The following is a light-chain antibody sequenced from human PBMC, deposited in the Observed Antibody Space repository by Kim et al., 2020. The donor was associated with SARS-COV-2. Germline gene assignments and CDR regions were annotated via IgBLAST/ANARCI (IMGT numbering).Light chain of an antibody. J-gene: IGLJ3*02. CDR2: GKD. Sequence: GQTVKITGRGDSLNTSYATWYQQMLGQAPVLVLYGKDNRPSGIPDRFSGSSSSNTGSLTITGAQAEDEADYYCSSRDTTNSHVVFGGGTQLTVL. CDR1: SLNTSY. CDR3: SSRDTTNSHVV. V-gene: IGLV3-19*01.